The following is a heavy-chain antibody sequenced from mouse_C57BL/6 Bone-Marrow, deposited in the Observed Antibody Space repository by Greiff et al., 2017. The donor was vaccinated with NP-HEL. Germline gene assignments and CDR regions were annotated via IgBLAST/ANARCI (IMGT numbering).Heavy chain of an antibody. CDR1: GYTFTNYW. V-gene: IGHV1-63*01. D-gene: IGHD2-4*01. CDR2: IYPGGGYT. CDR3: ARSYDYFYAMDY. J-gene: IGHJ4*01. Sequence: QVQLQQSGAELVRPGTSVKMSCKASGYTFTNYWIGWAKQRPGHGLEWIGDIYPGGGYTNYNEKFKGKATLTADKSSSTAYMELRSLTSEDSAVYVCARSYDYFYAMDYWGQGTSVTVSS.